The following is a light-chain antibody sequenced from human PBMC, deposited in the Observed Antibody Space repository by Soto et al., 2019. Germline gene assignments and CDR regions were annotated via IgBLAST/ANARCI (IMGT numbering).Light chain of an antibody. CDR1: QSISSY. CDR3: QQRSKWPVT. V-gene: IGKV1-39*01. J-gene: IGKJ4*01. Sequence: DIQMTQSPSSLSASVGDRVTITFRASQSISSYLNWYQQKPGKAPKLLIYAASSLQSGVPSRFSGSGSGTDFTLTINSLQPEDFALYYCQQRSKWPVTFGGGTKVDI. CDR2: AAS.